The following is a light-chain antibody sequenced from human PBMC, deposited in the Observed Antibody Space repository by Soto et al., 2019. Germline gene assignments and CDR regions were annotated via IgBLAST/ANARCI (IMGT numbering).Light chain of an antibody. CDR2: GAS. J-gene: IGKJ5*01. CDR1: QSVSSNY. V-gene: IGKV3-20*01. Sequence: EIVLTQAPGTLSSSPGERATLSCRASQSVSSNYLAWYQQKPGQAPRLLIYGASSRATGIPDRFSGSGSGTDFTLTISGLEPEDLAVFYCQQYGSSPITFGQGTRLEIK. CDR3: QQYGSSPIT.